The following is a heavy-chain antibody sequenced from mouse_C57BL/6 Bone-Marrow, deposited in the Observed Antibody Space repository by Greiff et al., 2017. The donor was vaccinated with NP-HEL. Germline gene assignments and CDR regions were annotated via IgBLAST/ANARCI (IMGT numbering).Heavy chain of an antibody. D-gene: IGHD2-4*01. CDR3: TRYDHDRDY. CDR2: IDPENGDT. CDR1: GFNIKDDY. Sequence: VQLQQSGAELVRPGASVKLSCTASGFNIKDDYMHWVKQRPEQGLEWIGWIDPENGDTESASKFQGKATITADTSSNTAYLQLSSLTSEDTAVYYCTRYDHDRDYWGQGTTLTVSS. J-gene: IGHJ2*01. V-gene: IGHV14-4*01.